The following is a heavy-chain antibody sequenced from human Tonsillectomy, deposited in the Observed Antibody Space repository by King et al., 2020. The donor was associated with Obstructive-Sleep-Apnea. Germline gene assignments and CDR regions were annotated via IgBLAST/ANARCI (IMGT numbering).Heavy chain of an antibody. CDR1: GGSISSSSYY. Sequence: LQLQESGPGLVKPSETLSLTCTVSGGSISSSSYYWGWIRQPPGKGLEWIGSISYSGSTYYNPSLKSRVTISVDTSKNQFSLKLSSVTAADTAVYYCARAGYCISTSCYPFDYWGQGTLVTVSS. V-gene: IGHV4-39*07. J-gene: IGHJ4*02. D-gene: IGHD2-2*01. CDR2: ISYSGST. CDR3: ARAGYCISTSCYPFDY.